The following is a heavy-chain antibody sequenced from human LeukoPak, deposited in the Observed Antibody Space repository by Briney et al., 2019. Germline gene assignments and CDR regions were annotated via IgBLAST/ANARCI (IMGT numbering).Heavy chain of an antibody. J-gene: IGHJ4*02. CDR2: IYYSGST. D-gene: IGHD2-21*02. V-gene: IGHV4-39*07. CDR1: GGSISSSSYY. CDR3: ARVTATYDY. Sequence: SETLSLTCTVSGGSISSSSYYWGWIRQPPGKGLEWIGSIYYSGSTYYNPSLKSRVTISVDTSKNQFSLKLSSVTAEDTAVYYCARVTATYDYWGQGTLVTVSS.